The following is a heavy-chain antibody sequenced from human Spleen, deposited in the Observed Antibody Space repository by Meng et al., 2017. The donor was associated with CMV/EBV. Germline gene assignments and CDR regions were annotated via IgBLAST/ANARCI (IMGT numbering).Heavy chain of an antibody. D-gene: IGHD2-8*01. CDR2: IWYDGSNK. CDR1: GFTFSSYG. V-gene: IGHV3-33*06. J-gene: IGHJ6*02. Sequence: GESLKISCAASGFTFSSYGMHWVRQAPGKGLEWVAVIWYDGSNKFYGDSVKGRFTVSRDNSKNSVKLQMNSLRAEDTAVYYCAKDYVMGGYYYGMDVWGQGTTVTVSS. CDR3: AKDYVMGGYYYGMDV.